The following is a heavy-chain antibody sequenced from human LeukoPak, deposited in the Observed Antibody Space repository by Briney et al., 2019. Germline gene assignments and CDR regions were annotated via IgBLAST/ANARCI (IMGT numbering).Heavy chain of an antibody. V-gene: IGHV4-61*02. D-gene: IGHD2-21*01. CDR3: ARGGIPDY. Sequence: SETLSLTCTVSGSSISRGSYHWNWIRQPAGKGLEWIGRFYTSGTPNYNPSLKSRVTILVDTSRNQFSLKLSSVTAADTALYYCARGGIPDYWGQGILVTVSS. CDR1: GSSISRGSYH. CDR2: FYTSGTP. J-gene: IGHJ4*02.